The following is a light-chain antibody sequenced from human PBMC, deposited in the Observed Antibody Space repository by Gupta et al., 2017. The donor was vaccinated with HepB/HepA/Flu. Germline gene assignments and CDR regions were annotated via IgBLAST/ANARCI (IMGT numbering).Light chain of an antibody. Sequence: DIQMTQSPSSLSASLGDRVTITCQASQSITKFLVWYQQKPGKAPKLLIYGASSLHSGVPSRFSGSGSGTDFTLTISSRQPEDFATYYCQQTYSTPITFGQGTQVESK. CDR3: QQTYSTPIT. J-gene: IGKJ5*01. CDR2: GAS. CDR1: QSITKF. V-gene: IGKV1-39*01.